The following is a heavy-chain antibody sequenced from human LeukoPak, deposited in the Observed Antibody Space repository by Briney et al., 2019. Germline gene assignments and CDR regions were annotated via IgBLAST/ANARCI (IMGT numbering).Heavy chain of an antibody. CDR3: ARISLLGYSYGSTDY. D-gene: IGHD5-18*01. CDR1: GGSISSSSYY. V-gene: IGHV4-39*01. J-gene: IGHJ4*02. CDR2: IYYSGST. Sequence: SETLSLTCTVSGGSISSSSYYWGWIRQPPGKGLEWIGSIYYSGSTYYNPSLKSRVTISVDTSKNQFSLKLSSMTAADTAVYYCARISLLGYSYGSTDYWGQGTLVTVSS.